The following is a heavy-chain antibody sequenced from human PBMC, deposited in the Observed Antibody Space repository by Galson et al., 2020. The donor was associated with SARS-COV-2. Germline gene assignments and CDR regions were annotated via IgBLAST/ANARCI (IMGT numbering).Heavy chain of an antibody. CDR2: IWTAPLTT. CDR1: GFNFGDSS. CDR3: VRDYNWAFDH. J-gene: IGHJ4*02. Sequence: QAGGSLRLSCAASGFNFGDSSLNWVRQASGKGLEWVSHIWTAPLTTHYADSVRGRFTISRDNAKNSVSLQMNSLRVEDTAVYYCVRDYNWAFDHWGQGILVTVSS. D-gene: IGHD1-20*01. V-gene: IGHV3-48*04.